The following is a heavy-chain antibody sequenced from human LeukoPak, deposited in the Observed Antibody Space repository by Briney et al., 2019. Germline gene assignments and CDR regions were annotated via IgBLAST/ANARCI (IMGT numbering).Heavy chain of an antibody. V-gene: IGHV1-18*01. CDR3: ARNLWLEEIDY. CDR2: ISACNGNT. J-gene: IGHJ4*02. D-gene: IGHD5-12*01. Sequence: ASVKVSCKASGYTFTSYGISWVRQAPGQGLEWMGWISACNGNTNYAQKLQGRVTMTTDTSTTTVYMELRSLRSDDTAVYYCARNLWLEEIDYWGQGTLVTVSS. CDR1: GYTFTSYG.